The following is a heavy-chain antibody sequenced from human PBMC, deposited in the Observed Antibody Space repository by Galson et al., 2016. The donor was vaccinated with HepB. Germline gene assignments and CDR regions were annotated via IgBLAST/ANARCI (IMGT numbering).Heavy chain of an antibody. CDR3: AKMAGDYEGY. J-gene: IGHJ4*02. V-gene: IGHV3-30*18. D-gene: IGHD4-17*01. CDR1: GFPFSIYA. CDR2: TSHDGSNK. Sequence: RSLRLSCAASGFPFSIYAMSWVRQAPGKGLEWVAGTSHDGSNKYYADSVTGRFTISRDNSKNTLYLHMNSLRAEDTAVYYCAKMAGDYEGYWGQGTLVTVSS.